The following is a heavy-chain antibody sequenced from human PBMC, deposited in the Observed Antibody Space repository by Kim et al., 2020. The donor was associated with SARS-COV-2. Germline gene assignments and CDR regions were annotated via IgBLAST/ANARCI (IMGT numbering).Heavy chain of an antibody. CDR2: ISSSSSYT. Sequence: GGSLRLSCAASGFTFSDYYMSWIRQAPGKGLEWVSYISSSSSYTNYADSVKGRFTISRDNAKNSLYLQMNSLRAEDTAVYYCAKISSGWYNSDYWGQGTLVTVSS. V-gene: IGHV3-11*06. J-gene: IGHJ4*02. D-gene: IGHD6-19*01. CDR1: GFTFSDYY. CDR3: AKISSGWYNSDY.